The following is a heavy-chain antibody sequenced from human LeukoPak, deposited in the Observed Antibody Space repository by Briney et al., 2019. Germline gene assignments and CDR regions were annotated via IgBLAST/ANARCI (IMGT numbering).Heavy chain of an antibody. J-gene: IGHJ6*02. CDR1: GFTFSSYA. V-gene: IGHV4-4*02. CDR3: ARQKWEQQGRDYYFYGLDV. CDR2: IYLYGTT. D-gene: IGHD1-26*01. Sequence: PGGSLRLSCAASGFTFSSYAMHWVRQSPVKGLEWIGEIYLYGTTNYNPSLKSRVTMSVDRSKNQFSLKLSSVTAADTAVYYCARQKWEQQGRDYYFYGLDVWGPGTTVTVSS.